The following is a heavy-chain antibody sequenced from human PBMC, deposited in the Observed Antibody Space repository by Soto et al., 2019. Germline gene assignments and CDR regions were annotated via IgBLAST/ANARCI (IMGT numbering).Heavy chain of an antibody. CDR1: GFTFSSYG. CDR2: ISYDGSNK. V-gene: IGHV3-30*18. D-gene: IGHD3-9*01. Sequence: QVQLVESGGGVVQPGRSLRLSCAASGFTFSSYGMHWVRQAPGKGLEWVAVISYDGSNKYYADSVKGRFTISRDNSKNTLYLQMNSLRADDTAVYYCAKGGPFDWLLADVWGQGTTVTVSS. J-gene: IGHJ6*02. CDR3: AKGGPFDWLLADV.